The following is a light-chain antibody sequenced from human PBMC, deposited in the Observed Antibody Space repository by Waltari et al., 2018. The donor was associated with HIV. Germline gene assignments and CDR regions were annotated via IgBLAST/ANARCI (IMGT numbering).Light chain of an antibody. CDR2: EVS. Sequence: QSALTQPPSASGSPGQSVTISCTGTSSDVGGYNYVSWYQQHPGKAPKLMIYEVSKRPSGVPDRFSGSKSGNTASLTVSGLQAEDEADYYCSSYERVFCGVTKLTVL. V-gene: IGLV2-8*01. CDR1: SSDVGGYNY. J-gene: IGLJ2*01. CDR3: SSYERV.